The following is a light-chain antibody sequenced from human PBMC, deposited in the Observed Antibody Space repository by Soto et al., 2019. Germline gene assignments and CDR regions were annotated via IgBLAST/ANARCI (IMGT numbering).Light chain of an antibody. Sequence: QSVLTQPPSVSGAPGQRVTISCTGSSSNIGAGYDVHWYQQLPGTAPKLLIYGNSNRPSGVPDRFSGSKSGTSASLAITGLQAEDEADYYCQSYDSSLRGWVFGGGTQLPVL. J-gene: IGLJ3*02. CDR3: QSYDSSLRGWV. V-gene: IGLV1-40*01. CDR2: GNS. CDR1: SSNIGAGYD.